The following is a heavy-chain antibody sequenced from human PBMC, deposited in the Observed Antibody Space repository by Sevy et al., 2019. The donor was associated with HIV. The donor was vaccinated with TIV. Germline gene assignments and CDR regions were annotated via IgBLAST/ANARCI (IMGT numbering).Heavy chain of an antibody. Sequence: GGSLRLSCAASGFTFSSYGMHWVRQAPGKGLEWVAVISYDGSNKYYADSVKGRFTISRDNSKNTLYLQMSSLRVEDTLGYYYENSVGSLYCSGGSCYSPAGYYYYGMDVWGQGTTVTASS. CDR1: GFTFSSYG. V-gene: IGHV3-30*18. D-gene: IGHD2-15*01. CDR2: ISYDGSNK. CDR3: ENSVGSLYCSGGSCYSPAGYYYYGMDV. J-gene: IGHJ6*02.